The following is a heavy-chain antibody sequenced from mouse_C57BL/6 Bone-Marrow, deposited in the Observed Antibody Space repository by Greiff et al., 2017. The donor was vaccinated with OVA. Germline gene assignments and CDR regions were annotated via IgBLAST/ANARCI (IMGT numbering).Heavy chain of an antibody. CDR2: INPSTGGT. CDR3: ARMYYGSSYDFDY. Sequence: VQLQQSGPELVKPGASVKISCKASGYSFTGYYMNWVKQSPEKSLEWIGEINPSTGGTTYNQKFKAKATLTVDKSSSTAYMQLKSLTSEDSAVYYCARMYYGSSYDFDYWGQGTTLTVSS. D-gene: IGHD1-1*01. V-gene: IGHV1-42*01. CDR1: GYSFTGYY. J-gene: IGHJ2*01.